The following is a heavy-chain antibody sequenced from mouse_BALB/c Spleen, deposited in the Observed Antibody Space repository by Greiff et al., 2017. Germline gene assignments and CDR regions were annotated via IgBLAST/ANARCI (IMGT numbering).Heavy chain of an antibody. CDR1: GYTFTDYY. CDR2: IYPGSGNT. D-gene: IGHD1-1*01. CDR3: ARSTTEAWFAY. V-gene: IGHV1-84*02. Sequence: QVQLQQSGPEVVRPGVSVKISCKASGYTFTDYYINWVKQKPGQGLEWIGWIYPGSGNTKYNEKFKGKATLTVDTSSSTAYMQLSSLTSEDTAVYFCARSTTEAWFAYWGQGTLVTVSA. J-gene: IGHJ3*01.